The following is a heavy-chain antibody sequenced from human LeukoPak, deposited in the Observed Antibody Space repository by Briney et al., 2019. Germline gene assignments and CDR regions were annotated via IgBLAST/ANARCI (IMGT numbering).Heavy chain of an antibody. CDR2: MNPNSGNT. CDR3: ASGSASGSHRTS. D-gene: IGHD3-10*01. Sequence: ASVKVSCKASGYTFTNYDINWVRQAIGQGLEWIGWMNPNSGNTGYAQKFQGRVTMTRNTSIGTAYMELSSLTSEDTAVYFCASGSASGSHRTSWGQGTLVTVSS. CDR1: GYTFTNYD. J-gene: IGHJ5*02. V-gene: IGHV1-8*01.